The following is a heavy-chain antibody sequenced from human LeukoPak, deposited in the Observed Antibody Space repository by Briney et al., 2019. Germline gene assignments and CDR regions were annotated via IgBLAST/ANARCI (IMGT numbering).Heavy chain of an antibody. J-gene: IGHJ4*02. Sequence: PSETLSLTCTVSGGSISSSRYYCGWIRKPPGKGRDWYARIYYTESTYHNPSPKSRGTISVDTSKNQFSLKLSSVTAADTAVYYCARILLLWFGELSNFDYWGQGTLVTVS. CDR2: IYYTEST. CDR3: ARILLLWFGELSNFDY. V-gene: IGHV4-39*07. D-gene: IGHD3-10*01. CDR1: GGSISSSRYY.